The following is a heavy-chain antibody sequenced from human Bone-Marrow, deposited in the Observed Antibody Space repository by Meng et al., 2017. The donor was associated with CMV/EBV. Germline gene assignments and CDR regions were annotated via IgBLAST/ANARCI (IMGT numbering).Heavy chain of an antibody. D-gene: IGHD3-22*01. J-gene: IGHJ4*02. V-gene: IGHV3-15*01. CDR1: GFTFSGSA. CDR2: IKSKTDGGTT. Sequence: GESLKISCAASGFTFSGSAMHWVRQASGKGLEWVGRIKSKTDGGTTDYAAPVKGRFTISRDDSKNTLYLQMNSLKTEDTAVYYCTTEVVTSHGDYWGQGTLVTVSS. CDR3: TTEVVTSHGDY.